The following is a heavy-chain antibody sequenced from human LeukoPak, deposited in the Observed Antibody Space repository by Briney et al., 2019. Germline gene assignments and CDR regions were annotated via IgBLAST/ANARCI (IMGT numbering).Heavy chain of an antibody. D-gene: IGHD1-1*01. Sequence: GGSLRLSCAASGFTFSSYNMNWVRQAPGKGLEWVSSISSSSSYIYYADSVKGRFTITRDNAKNSLYLQMNSLRAEDTAVYYCARDGSEDYYYYYYMDVWGKGTTVTVSS. J-gene: IGHJ6*03. CDR3: ARDGSEDYYYYYYMDV. CDR2: ISSSSSYI. V-gene: IGHV3-21*01. CDR1: GFTFSSYN.